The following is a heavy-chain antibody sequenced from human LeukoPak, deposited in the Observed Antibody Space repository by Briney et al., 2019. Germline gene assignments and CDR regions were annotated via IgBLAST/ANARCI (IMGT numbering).Heavy chain of an antibody. D-gene: IGHD3-16*01. CDR3: AKAVSSRRITDFNWFDP. Sequence: GGSLRLSCAVSGFTVSNNYMSWVRQAPGKGLEWVSVISGGGNTYDADSVKGRFTISRGNSKNTLYLQMNSLRAEDTAVYYCAKAVSSRRITDFNWFDPWGQGTLVTVSS. CDR1: GFTVSNNY. V-gene: IGHV3-53*01. J-gene: IGHJ5*02. CDR2: ISGGGNT.